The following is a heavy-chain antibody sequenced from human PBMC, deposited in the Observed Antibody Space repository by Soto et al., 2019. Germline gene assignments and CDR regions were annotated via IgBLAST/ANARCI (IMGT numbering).Heavy chain of an antibody. V-gene: IGHV3-30*18. D-gene: IGHD2-15*01. CDR2: ISYDGSNK. CDR1: GFTFSSYG. J-gene: IGHJ4*02. Sequence: GGSLRLSCAASGFTFSSYGMHWVRQAPGKGLEWVAVISYDGSNKYYADSVKGRFTISRDNSKNTLYLQMNSLRAEDTAVYYCAKDADIVVVVAATPRYFXYWGQGTLVTVSS. CDR3: AKDADIVVVVAATPRYFXY.